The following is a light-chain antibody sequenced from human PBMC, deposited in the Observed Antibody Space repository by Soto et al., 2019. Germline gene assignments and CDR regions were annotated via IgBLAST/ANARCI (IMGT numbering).Light chain of an antibody. Sequence: DIVMTQSPLSLPVTPGEPASISCRSSQSLLHSNGYNYLDWYLQKPGQSPQLLIYMGSNRASGVPDRFSGSGSGTDFTLKISRVEAEDVGVYYCWHALQSPLIFTFGHGTKVDIK. CDR1: QSLLHSNGYNY. CDR3: WHALQSPLIFT. V-gene: IGKV2-28*01. J-gene: IGKJ3*01. CDR2: MGS.